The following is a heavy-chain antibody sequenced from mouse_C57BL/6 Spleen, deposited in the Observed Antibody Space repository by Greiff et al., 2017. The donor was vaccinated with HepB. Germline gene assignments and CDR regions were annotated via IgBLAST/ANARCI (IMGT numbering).Heavy chain of an antibody. V-gene: IGHV3-6*01. CDR2: ISYDGSN. D-gene: IGHD1-1*01. J-gene: IGHJ4*01. CDR3: ARDRGVVAPYAMDY. Sequence: ESGPGLVKPSQSLSLTCSVTGYSITSGYYWNWIRQFPGNKLEWMGYISYDGSNNYNPSLKNRISITRDTSKNQFFLKLNSVTTEDTATYYCARDRGVVAPYAMDYWGQGTSVTVSS. CDR1: GYSITSGYY.